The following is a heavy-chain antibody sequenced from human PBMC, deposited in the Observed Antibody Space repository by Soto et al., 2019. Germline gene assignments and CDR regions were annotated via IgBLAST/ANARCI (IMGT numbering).Heavy chain of an antibody. D-gene: IGHD3-3*01. CDR2: MNPNSGNT. CDR3: ARSRGYDFWSGYLYYYYYGMDV. J-gene: IGHJ6*02. CDR1: GYTFTSYD. V-gene: IGHV1-8*01. Sequence: ASVKVSCKASGYTFTSYDINWVRQATGQGREWMGWMNPNSGNTGYAQKFQGRVTMTRNTSISTAYMELSSLRSEDTAVYYCARSRGYDFWSGYLYYYYYGMDVWGQGTTVTVSS.